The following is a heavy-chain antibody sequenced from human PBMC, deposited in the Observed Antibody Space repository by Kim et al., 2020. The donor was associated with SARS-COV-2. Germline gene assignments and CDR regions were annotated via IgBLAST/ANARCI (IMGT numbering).Heavy chain of an antibody. V-gene: IGHV3-48*02. CDR3: ARAPDPPFGGVA. D-gene: IGHD3-16*01. J-gene: IGHJ5*02. Sequence: YYADSVKGRFTISRDNAKNSLYLQMNSLRDEDTAVYYCARAPDPPFGGVAWGQGTLVTVSS.